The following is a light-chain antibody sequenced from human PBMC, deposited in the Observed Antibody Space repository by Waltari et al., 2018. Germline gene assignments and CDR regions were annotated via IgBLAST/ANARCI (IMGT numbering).Light chain of an antibody. CDR1: QSISNY. V-gene: IGKV1-5*03. J-gene: IGKJ2*01. Sequence: DIQMTQSPSSLSASVGDRVTITCRASQSISNYLVWYQQKPGKAPILLIYKASILKSGVSSRFSGSGSGTQFTLTISSLQPGDFATYYCQQYNTYSSFGQGTKLEIK. CDR2: KAS. CDR3: QQYNTYSS.